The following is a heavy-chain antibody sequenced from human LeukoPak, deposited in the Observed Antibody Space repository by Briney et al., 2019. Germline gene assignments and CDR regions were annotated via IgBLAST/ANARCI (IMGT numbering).Heavy chain of an antibody. V-gene: IGHV4-38-2*02. CDR1: GYSISSGYY. Sequence: SETLSLTCNASGYSISSGYYWAWIRQSPGKGLEWIGSIYYSGSTYYNPSLKSRVTISVDTSKNQFSLKLSSVTAADTAVYYCARAVYSLYYDFWSGYHAHFDYWGQGTLVTVSS. J-gene: IGHJ4*02. D-gene: IGHD3-3*01. CDR3: ARAVYSLYYDFWSGYHAHFDY. CDR2: IYYSGST.